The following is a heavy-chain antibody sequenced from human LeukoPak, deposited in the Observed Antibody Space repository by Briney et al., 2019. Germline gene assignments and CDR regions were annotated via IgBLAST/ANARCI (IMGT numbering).Heavy chain of an antibody. D-gene: IGHD3-22*01. Sequence: PGGSLRLSCAASGFTFSKYWMTWVRQAPGKGLEWVSNIRGDGSVTYLPDSVKGRFTISRDNVKNSLSLEMNNLRAEDTAVYYCSRDANYYDSSRHYFDAFDIWGQGTMVTVSS. CDR3: SRDANYYDSSRHYFDAFDI. CDR2: IRGDGSVT. CDR1: GFTFSKYW. J-gene: IGHJ3*02. V-gene: IGHV3-7*01.